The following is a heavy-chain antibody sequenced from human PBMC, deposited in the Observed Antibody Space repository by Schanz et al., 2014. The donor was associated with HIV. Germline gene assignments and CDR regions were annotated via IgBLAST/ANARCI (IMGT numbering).Heavy chain of an antibody. Sequence: QVQLVQSGAEVKKPGASVRVSCKTSGYIFTSNGISWVRQAPGQGLEWMGWISTSNGNTNYAQKFQGRVTMTTDTSTSTAYMELSGLTSDDTAVYYCARGLKDYYYALDVWGQGTTVTVSS. CDR3: ARGLKDYYYALDV. V-gene: IGHV1-18*01. D-gene: IGHD3-16*01. CDR1: GYIFTSNG. J-gene: IGHJ6*02. CDR2: ISTSNGNT.